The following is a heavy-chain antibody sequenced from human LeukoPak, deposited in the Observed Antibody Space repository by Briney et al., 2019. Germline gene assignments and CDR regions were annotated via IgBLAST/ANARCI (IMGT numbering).Heavy chain of an antibody. CDR3: AREARVGGALQY. Sequence: GGALRLSCAASGLTLSTYWMHWVREAPGKGLACGARINPDGSIRTYANSVQGRVTISRDTAKDTLFLQTNSLRAEDTAVYYCAREARVGGALQYWGQGTQVTVSS. D-gene: IGHD1-26*01. CDR1: GLTLSTYW. J-gene: IGHJ4*02. CDR2: INPDGSIR. V-gene: IGHV3-74*03.